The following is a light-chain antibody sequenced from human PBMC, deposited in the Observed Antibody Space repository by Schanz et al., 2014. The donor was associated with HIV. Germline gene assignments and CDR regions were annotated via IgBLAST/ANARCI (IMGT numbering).Light chain of an antibody. Sequence: EIVMTQSPATLSVSPGERATLSCRASQYIGSFLAWYQQRPGQAPRLLIYDVSTRAPGVPAKFTGSGFGTDFTLSISRLEPEDFAVYYCQQYSSSPRTFGQGTKVEI. CDR2: DVS. V-gene: IGKV3D-15*01. CDR3: QQYSSSPRT. CDR1: QYIGSF. J-gene: IGKJ1*01.